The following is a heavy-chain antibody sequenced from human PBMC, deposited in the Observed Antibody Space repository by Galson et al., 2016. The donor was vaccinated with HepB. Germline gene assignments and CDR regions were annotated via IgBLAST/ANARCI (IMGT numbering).Heavy chain of an antibody. CDR3: ARGAGSTPFDY. D-gene: IGHD6-13*01. CDR2: ISIDTYST. CDR1: GFTFDSYA. Sequence: SLRLSCAASGFTFDSYAMSWVRQAPGKGLEWVSSISIDTYSTYYADSVKDRFTISRDNSKSTLYLQMNSLTAEDTAVYFCARGAGSTPFDYWGQGTLVTVSS. J-gene: IGHJ4*02. V-gene: IGHV3-23*01.